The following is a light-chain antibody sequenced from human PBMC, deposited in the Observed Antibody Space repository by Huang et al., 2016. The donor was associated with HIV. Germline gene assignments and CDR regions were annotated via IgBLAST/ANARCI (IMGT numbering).Light chain of an antibody. V-gene: IGKV3-15*01. CDR1: QNIGGS. CDR3: QQYNDWSAVT. CDR2: EAS. Sequence: EIVMTQSPATLSVSPGERATLSCRASQNIGGSLAWYQKKPGQAPRLLIYEASTRATGTPARFSGRESGTDITLTISRLQSEDVAVYYCQQYNDWSAVTFGGGTKVEI. J-gene: IGKJ4*01.